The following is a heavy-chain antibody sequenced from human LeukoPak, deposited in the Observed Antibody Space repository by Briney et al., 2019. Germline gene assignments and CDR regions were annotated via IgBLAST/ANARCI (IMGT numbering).Heavy chain of an antibody. J-gene: IGHJ5*02. Sequence: GASVKVSCKASGYTFTSYGISWVRQAPGQGLEWMGWISAYNGNTNYAQKLQGRVTMTTDTSTSTAYMELRSLRSDDTAVYYCARDDSGVQLERHWFDPWGQGTLVTVSS. V-gene: IGHV1-18*01. D-gene: IGHD1-1*01. CDR2: ISAYNGNT. CDR3: ARDDSGVQLERHWFDP. CDR1: GYTFTSYG.